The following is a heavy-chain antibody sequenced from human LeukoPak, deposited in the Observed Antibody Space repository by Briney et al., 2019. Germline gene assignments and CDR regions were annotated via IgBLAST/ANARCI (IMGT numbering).Heavy chain of an antibody. J-gene: IGHJ3*02. Sequence: SETLSLTCTVSGGSISSGGYYWSWIRQHPGKGLEWIGYIYYSGSTYYNPSLKSRVTISVDTSKNQFSLKLSSVTAADTAVYYCARVPILHTALDIWGQGTMVTVSS. CDR3: ARVPILHTALDI. CDR1: GGSISSGGYY. V-gene: IGHV4-31*03. CDR2: IYYSGST. D-gene: IGHD3-3*01.